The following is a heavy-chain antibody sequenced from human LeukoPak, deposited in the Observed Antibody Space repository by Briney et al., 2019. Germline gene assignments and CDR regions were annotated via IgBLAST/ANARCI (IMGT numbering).Heavy chain of an antibody. J-gene: IGHJ4*02. CDR2: IYYSGST. V-gene: IGHV4-39*01. CDR3: ARLLSTYLTYFDY. CDR1: GGSISSRSYY. D-gene: IGHD2-2*01. Sequence: PSETLSLTCTVSGGSISSRSYYWGWIRQPPGKGLEWIGSIYYSGSTYYNPSLKSRVTISVDTPKNQFSLKLSSVTAADTAVYYCARLLSTYLTYFDYWGQGTLVTVSS.